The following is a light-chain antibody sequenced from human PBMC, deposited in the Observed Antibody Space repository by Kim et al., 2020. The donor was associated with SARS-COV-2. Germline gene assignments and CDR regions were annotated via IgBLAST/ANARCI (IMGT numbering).Light chain of an antibody. Sequence: VAVGQTVRITCQGDSLRSYYASWYQQKPGQAPVLVIYGKNNRPSGIPDRFSGSSSGNTASLTITGAQAEDEADYYCNSRDSSGNHVVFGGGTKLTVL. CDR3: NSRDSSGNHVV. CDR1: SLRSYY. CDR2: GKN. J-gene: IGLJ2*01. V-gene: IGLV3-19*01.